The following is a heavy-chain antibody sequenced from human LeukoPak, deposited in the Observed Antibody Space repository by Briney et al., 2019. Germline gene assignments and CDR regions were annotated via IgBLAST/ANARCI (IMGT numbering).Heavy chain of an antibody. D-gene: IGHD6-6*01. CDR1: GYIFTTYW. CDR3: ARRPAFYFDY. CDR2: IYPADSDT. Sequence: GESLKISCQISGYIFTTYWIAWVRQMPGKGVEWMGVIYPADSDTKYSPSFQGQVTFSVDKSISTAYLQWNSLKASDTAIYYCARRPAFYFDYWGQGTLVTVSS. J-gene: IGHJ4*02. V-gene: IGHV5-51*01.